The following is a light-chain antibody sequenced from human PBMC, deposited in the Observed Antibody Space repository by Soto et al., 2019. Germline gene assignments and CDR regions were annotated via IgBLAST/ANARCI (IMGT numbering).Light chain of an antibody. CDR1: QIISEW. J-gene: IGKJ1*01. V-gene: IGKV1-5*01. CDR2: DAS. Sequence: DIQMTQSPSTLSASIGDRVTITCRASQIISEWLAWYQQKPGKAPKVLIYDASRLESGVPSRFSGSGSGTQFTLTFNSLQPDDFATYYCQQYNSSPWTFGQGTKVEVK. CDR3: QQYNSSPWT.